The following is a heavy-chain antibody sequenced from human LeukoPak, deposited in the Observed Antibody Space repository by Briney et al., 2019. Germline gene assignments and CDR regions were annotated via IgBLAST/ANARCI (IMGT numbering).Heavy chain of an antibody. CDR3: ASGGVVPATYYYYYYMDV. CDR1: GASISTYY. V-gene: IGHV4-4*07. CDR2: MYTSGGT. Sequence: SETLSLTCTVSGASISTYYWSWIRQPAGKGLEWIGRMYTSGGTNYNPSLKSRVTISVDTSKNQFSLKLSSVTAADTAVYYCASGGVVPATYYYYYYMDVWGKGTTVTVSS. D-gene: IGHD2-2*01. J-gene: IGHJ6*03.